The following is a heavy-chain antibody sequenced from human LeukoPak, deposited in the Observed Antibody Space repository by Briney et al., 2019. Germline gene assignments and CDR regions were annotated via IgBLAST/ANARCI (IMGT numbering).Heavy chain of an antibody. CDR1: GGSISGYY. J-gene: IGHJ4*02. D-gene: IGHD6-13*01. CDR2: IYYSRST. CDR3: ARRGYASSWSFDY. V-gene: IGHV4-59*08. Sequence: PSETLSLTCTVSGGSISGYYWNWGRHPPGEGRLGMWYIYYSRSTKYNPSLNSRVTISLDTSKNHHSPKLSSPTAADPAVYYCARRGYASSWSFDYWGQGTMVTVSS.